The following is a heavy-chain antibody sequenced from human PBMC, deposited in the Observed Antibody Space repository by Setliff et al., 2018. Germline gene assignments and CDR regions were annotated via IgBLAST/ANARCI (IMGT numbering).Heavy chain of an antibody. D-gene: IGHD2-21*02. CDR1: GYSISSGYI. V-gene: IGHV4-38-2*02. CDR3: ARDLGHGGDSDY. CDR2: IGHTGSI. J-gene: IGHJ4*02. Sequence: PSETLSLTCTVSGYSISSGYIWGWIRQPPGKGLEWVGNIGHTGSINYNPSLKSRLTISRDASKNQVSLKLDSVTATDTAVYYCARDLGHGGDSDYWGQGILVTVSS.